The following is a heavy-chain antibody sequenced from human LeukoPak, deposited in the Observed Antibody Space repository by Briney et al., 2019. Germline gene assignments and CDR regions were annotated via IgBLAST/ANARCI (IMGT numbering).Heavy chain of an antibody. CDR3: ASASPDYYDSSGYYFYYYYGMDV. CDR1: GGSISSGGYS. D-gene: IGHD3-22*01. CDR2: IYHSGST. V-gene: IGHV4-30-2*01. Sequence: PSETLSLTCAVSGGSISSGGYSWSWIRQPPGKGLEWIGYIYHSGSTYYNPSLKSRVTISVDRSKNQFSLKLSSVTAADTAVYYCASASPDYYDSSGYYFYYYYGMDVWGQGTTVTVSS. J-gene: IGHJ6*02.